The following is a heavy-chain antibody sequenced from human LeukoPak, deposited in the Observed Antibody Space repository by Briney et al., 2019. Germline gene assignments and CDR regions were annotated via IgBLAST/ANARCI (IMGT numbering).Heavy chain of an antibody. CDR2: ISPSSTYT. CDR1: GFSFSLYG. V-gene: IGHV3-21*01. D-gene: IGHD3-16*01. J-gene: IGHJ4*02. Sequence: GGSLRLSCAASGFSFSLYGMNWVRQAPGKGLEWVASISPSSTYTFYGDAVKGRFTISRDDTPNSVHLQMNSLGPEDTAVYYCARVAYTYVFDFWGQGTLLTVSS. CDR3: ARVAYTYVFDF.